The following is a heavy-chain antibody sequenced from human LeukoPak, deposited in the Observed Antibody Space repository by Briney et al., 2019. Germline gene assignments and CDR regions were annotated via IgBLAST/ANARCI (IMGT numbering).Heavy chain of an antibody. CDR2: ISYSGGA. Sequence: SETLSLTCTVSGGSNSLYYWSWIRQPPGKGLEWIAYISYSGGANYNPSLKSRVTMSVDTSKNQFSLKLSSVTAADTAVYYCAIGYDYVWGSYLFDYWGQGTLVTVSS. J-gene: IGHJ4*02. V-gene: IGHV4-59*12. CDR3: AIGYDYVWGSYLFDY. D-gene: IGHD3-16*02. CDR1: GGSNSLYY.